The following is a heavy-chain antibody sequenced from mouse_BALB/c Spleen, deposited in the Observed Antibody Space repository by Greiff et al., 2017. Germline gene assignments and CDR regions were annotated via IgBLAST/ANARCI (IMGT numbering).Heavy chain of an antibody. CDR2: IDPSDSYT. Sequence: QVQLQQPGAELVKPGASVKMSCKASGYTFTSYWMHWVKQRPGQGLEWIGTIDPSDSYTSYNQKFKSKATLTVDNSSSTAYMELRSLTSEDSAVYYCARYGLRQAMDYWGQGTSVTVSS. CDR1: GYTFTSYW. V-gene: IGHV1S127*01. J-gene: IGHJ4*01. D-gene: IGHD2-4*01. CDR3: ARYGLRQAMDY.